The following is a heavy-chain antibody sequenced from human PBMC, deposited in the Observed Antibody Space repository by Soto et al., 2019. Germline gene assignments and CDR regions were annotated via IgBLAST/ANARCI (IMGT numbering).Heavy chain of an antibody. CDR1: GGSISSYY. J-gene: IGHJ5*02. CDR2: ISYSGST. D-gene: IGHD3-10*01. CDR3: ARDYYGSGEGGWFDP. V-gene: IGHV4-59*01. Sequence: QVQLQESGPGLVKPSETLSLICTVSGGSISSYYWSWIRQPPGKGLEWIGYISYSGSTNYNPSLKGRVTISVDTSKNQSPLKLRAVTAADTAVYYCARDYYGSGEGGWFDPWGQGTLVTVSS.